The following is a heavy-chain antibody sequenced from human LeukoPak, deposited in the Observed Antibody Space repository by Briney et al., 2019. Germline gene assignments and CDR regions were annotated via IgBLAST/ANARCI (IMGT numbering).Heavy chain of an antibody. Sequence: ASVKVSCKASGYTFTSYYMHWVRQAPGQGLEWMGIINPSAGSTNYAQKFQGRVTMTRDTSTSTAYMELSSLRSEDTAVYYCARDIAAAGSSFAFDYRGQGTLVTVSS. V-gene: IGHV1-46*01. CDR1: GYTFTSYY. CDR2: INPSAGST. D-gene: IGHD6-13*01. CDR3: ARDIAAAGSSFAFDY. J-gene: IGHJ4*02.